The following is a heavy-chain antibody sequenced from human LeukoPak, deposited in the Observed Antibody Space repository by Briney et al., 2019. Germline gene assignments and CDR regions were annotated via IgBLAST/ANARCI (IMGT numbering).Heavy chain of an antibody. CDR2: ISSSSSNI. CDR1: GFTFSTYN. V-gene: IGHV3-21*01. CDR3: ARGPYSAFDY. D-gene: IGHD1-26*01. J-gene: IGHJ4*02. Sequence: GGSLRLSCAASGFTFSTYNMNWVRQAPGKGLEWVSSISSSSSNIYYADSVKGRFTISRDNAKNSLYLQMNSLRAEDTAVYYCARGPYSAFDYWGQGTLVTVSS.